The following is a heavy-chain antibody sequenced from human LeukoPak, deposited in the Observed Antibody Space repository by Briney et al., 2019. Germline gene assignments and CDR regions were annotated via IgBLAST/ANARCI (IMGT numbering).Heavy chain of an antibody. V-gene: IGHV3-48*01. Sequence: PGGSLRLSCAASGFTFTNYVMNWVRQAPGKGLEWISYISSSSSARYYAGSVKGRFTISRDDASNSLYLQMNSLRAEDTAIYYCARMSGSRLPGYWGREPLSPSPQ. CDR3: ARMSGSRLPGY. CDR2: ISSSSSAR. J-gene: IGHJ4*02. CDR1: GFTFTNYV. D-gene: IGHD3-3*01.